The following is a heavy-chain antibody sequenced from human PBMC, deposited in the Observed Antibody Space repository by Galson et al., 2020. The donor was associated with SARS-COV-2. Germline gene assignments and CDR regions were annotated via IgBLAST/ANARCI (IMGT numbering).Heavy chain of an antibody. V-gene: IGHV4-31*03. CDR1: DGSISSGGYY. J-gene: IGHJ5*02. D-gene: IGHD3-3*01. Sequence: SETLSLTCTVSDGSISSGGYYWSWIRQHPGKGLEWIGYIYYSGSTYNNPSLKSRVTISVDTSKNQFSLKLSSVTAADTAVYYCARVFYDFWSGYSGPDRFAPWGQGTLVTVSS. CDR2: IYYSGST. CDR3: ARVFYDFWSGYSGPDRFAP.